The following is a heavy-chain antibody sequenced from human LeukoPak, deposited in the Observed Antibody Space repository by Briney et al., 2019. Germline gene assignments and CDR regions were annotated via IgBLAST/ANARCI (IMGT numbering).Heavy chain of an antibody. J-gene: IGHJ4*02. D-gene: IGHD2-2*01. CDR3: ATGVVPAATSFDY. CDR2: ISSSSSYI. V-gene: IGHV3-21*01. Sequence: PGGSLRLSCAASGFTFSSYSMNWVRQAPGKGLEWVSSISSSSSYIYYADSVKGRFTISRDNAKNSLYLQMNSPRAEDTAVYYCATGVVPAATSFDYWGQGTLVTVSS. CDR1: GFTFSSYS.